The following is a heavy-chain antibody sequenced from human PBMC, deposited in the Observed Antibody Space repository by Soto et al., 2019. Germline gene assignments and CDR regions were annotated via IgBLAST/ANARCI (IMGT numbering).Heavy chain of an antibody. CDR1: GGSISSYY. J-gene: IGHJ4*02. D-gene: IGHD2-2*01. V-gene: IGHV4-59*01. CDR2: IYYSGST. CDR3: AAPLYCSSTSCASY. Sequence: SETLSLTCTVSGGSISSYYWSWIRQPPGKGLEWIGYIYYSGSTNYNPSLKSRVTISVDTSKNQFSLKLSSVTAADTAVYYCAAPLYCSSTSCASYWGRGTLVTVSS.